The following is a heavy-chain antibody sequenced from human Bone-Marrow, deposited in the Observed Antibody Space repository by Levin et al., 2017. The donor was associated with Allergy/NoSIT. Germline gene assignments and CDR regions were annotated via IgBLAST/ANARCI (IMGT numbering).Heavy chain of an antibody. Sequence: SQTLSLPCTVSGGSITSYHWAWIRQPPGKGLEWIGYIYYSGHTSYNPSLKSRVSMSVDTSKKQFSLRMNSITAADAAVYFCARERDGAGDSNNSDAFDHWGQGTAVSVSS. D-gene: IGHD3-10*01. CDR2: IYYSGHT. CDR1: GGSITSYH. V-gene: IGHV4-59*01. J-gene: IGHJ3*01. CDR3: ARERDGAGDSNNSDAFDH.